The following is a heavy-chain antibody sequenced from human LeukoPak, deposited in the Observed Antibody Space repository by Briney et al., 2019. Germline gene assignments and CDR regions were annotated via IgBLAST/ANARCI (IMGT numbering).Heavy chain of an antibody. V-gene: IGHV4-34*01. CDR2: INHSGST. Sequence: PSETLSLTCAVYGGSFSGYYWSWIRQPPGKGLEWIGEINHSGSTNYNPSLKSRVTISVDTSKNQFSLKLSSVTAADTAVCYCARVDFWSGYPHYYYYYGMDVWGQGTTVTVSS. CDR3: ARVDFWSGYPHYYYYYGMDV. J-gene: IGHJ6*02. D-gene: IGHD3-3*01. CDR1: GGSFSGYY.